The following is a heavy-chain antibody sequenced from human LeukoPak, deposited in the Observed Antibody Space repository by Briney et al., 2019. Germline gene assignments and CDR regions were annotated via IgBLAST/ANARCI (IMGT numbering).Heavy chain of an antibody. J-gene: IGHJ4*02. V-gene: IGHV3-33*01. CDR2: IWHDGSNR. CDR3: ARIIINSGYSYGIDF. D-gene: IGHD5-18*01. CDR1: GFVLSNYG. Sequence: GVSLRLSCEASGFVLSNYGMHWVRQIPGKGLEWVAVIWHDGSNRHYSDSVKGRFTISRDNFQNILFLQMDNLRADDTAIYYCARIIINSGYSYGIDFWGQGTLVTVSS.